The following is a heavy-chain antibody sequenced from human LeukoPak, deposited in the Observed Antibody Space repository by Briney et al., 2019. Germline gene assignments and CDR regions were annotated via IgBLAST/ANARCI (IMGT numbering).Heavy chain of an antibody. Sequence: SETLSLTCTVSGYSISSGYYWSWIRQPPGKGLEYIGYIYYSGSTNYNPSLKSRVTISVDTSKNQFSPKLSSVTAADTAVYYCARTEESGYSYGYFGYYYYMDVWGKGTMVTVSS. CDR1: GYSISSGYY. CDR2: IYYSGST. J-gene: IGHJ6*03. V-gene: IGHV4-61*01. CDR3: ARTEESGYSYGYFGYYYYMDV. D-gene: IGHD5-18*01.